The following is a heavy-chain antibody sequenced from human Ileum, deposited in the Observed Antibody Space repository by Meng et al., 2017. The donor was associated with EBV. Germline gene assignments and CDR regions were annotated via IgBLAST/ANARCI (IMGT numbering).Heavy chain of an antibody. J-gene: IGHJ4*02. V-gene: IGHV4-34*01. CDR3: ARVMRRVNYNSGWYAKF. CDR2: SNYAGST. CDR1: GGSFSGYY. D-gene: IGHD6-19*01. Sequence: QVQLQQVGAGLVKSSETLSLTCAVYGGSFSGYYWTWIRQAPGRGLEWIGESNYAGSTNYNPSLKSRVTISVDTSKKQFSLNLTSVTAADTAVYYCARVMRRVNYNSGWYAKFWGQGNLVTVSS.